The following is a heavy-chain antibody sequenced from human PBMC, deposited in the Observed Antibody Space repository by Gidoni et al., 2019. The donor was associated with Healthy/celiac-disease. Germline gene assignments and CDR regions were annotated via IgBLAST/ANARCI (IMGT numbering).Heavy chain of an antibody. Sequence: QVQLQQWGAGLLKPSETLSLTCAVYGGSFSGYYWSWIRQPPGKGLEWIGEINHSGSTNYNPSLKSRVTISVDTSKNQFSLKLSSVTAADTAVYYCARELGYCSSTSCSKIDPWGQGTLVTVSS. CDR1: GGSFSGYY. CDR2: INHSGST. D-gene: IGHD2-2*01. V-gene: IGHV4-34*01. J-gene: IGHJ5*02. CDR3: ARELGYCSSTSCSKIDP.